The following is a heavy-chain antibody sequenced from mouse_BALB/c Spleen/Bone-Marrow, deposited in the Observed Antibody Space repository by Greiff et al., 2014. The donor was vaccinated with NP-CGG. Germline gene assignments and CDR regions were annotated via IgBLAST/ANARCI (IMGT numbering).Heavy chain of an antibody. J-gene: IGHJ2*01. CDR1: GFNIKDYY. Sequence: EVKLMESGAELVRPGALVKLSCKASGFNIKDYYMHWVKQRPEQGLEWIGWIDPENGNTIYDPKFQGKASITADTSSNTAYLQRSSLTSEDTAVYYCAMITTYWGQGTTLTVSS. CDR3: AMITTY. CDR2: IDPENGNT. D-gene: IGHD2-4*01. V-gene: IGHV14-1*02.